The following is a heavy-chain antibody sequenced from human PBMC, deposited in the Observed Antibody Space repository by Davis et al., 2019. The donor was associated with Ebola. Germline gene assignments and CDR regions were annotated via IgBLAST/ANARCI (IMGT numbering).Heavy chain of an antibody. J-gene: IGHJ4*02. D-gene: IGHD4-17*01. Sequence: GESLKISCAASGFIFSSYWMHWVRQAPGKGLVWVSHINSDGSSTSYADSVKGRFTISRDNAKKTLYLQMNSLRAEDTAVYYCARHYGDPFDYWGQGSLVTVSS. CDR1: GFIFSSYW. V-gene: IGHV3-74*01. CDR2: INSDGSST. CDR3: ARHYGDPFDY.